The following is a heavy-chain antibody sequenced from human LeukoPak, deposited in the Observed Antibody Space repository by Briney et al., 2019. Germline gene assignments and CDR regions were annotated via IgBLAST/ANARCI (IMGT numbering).Heavy chain of an antibody. Sequence: GESLKISCKGSGYSFTSYWIGWVRRMPGKGLEWMGIIYPGDSDTRYSPSFQGQITISADKSSSTAYLQWSSLKASDTAMYYCARALYCSGGSCYFDYWGQGTLVTVSS. CDR2: IYPGDSDT. J-gene: IGHJ4*02. V-gene: IGHV5-51*01. CDR1: GYSFTSYW. CDR3: ARALYCSGGSCYFDY. D-gene: IGHD2-15*01.